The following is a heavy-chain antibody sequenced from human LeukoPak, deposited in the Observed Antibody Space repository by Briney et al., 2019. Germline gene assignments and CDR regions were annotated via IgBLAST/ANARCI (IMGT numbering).Heavy chain of an antibody. CDR1: GGSISSGGYY. D-gene: IGHD3-10*01. CDR3: ARSAGPPGYYYGMDV. CDR2: IYYSGST. Sequence: SETLSLTCTVSGGSISSGGYYWSWIRQHPGKGLEWIGYIYYSGSTYYNPSLKSRVTISVDTSKNQFSLKLSSVTAADTAVYYCARSAGPPGYYYGMDVWGQGTTVTVSS. V-gene: IGHV4-31*03. J-gene: IGHJ6*02.